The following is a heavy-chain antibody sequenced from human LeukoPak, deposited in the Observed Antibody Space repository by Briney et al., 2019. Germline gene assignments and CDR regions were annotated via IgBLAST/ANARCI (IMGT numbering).Heavy chain of an antibody. CDR2: IYHSGST. Sequence: SETLSLTCAVSGGYISSGGYSWNWIRQPPGEGLECIGYIYHSGSTSYNPSLKSRVTISVDRSKNQFSLKLRSVTAADTAVYYCDRVPLYYYGSGNGYDYYGLDVWGQGTTVTVSS. D-gene: IGHD3-10*01. V-gene: IGHV4-30-2*01. CDR3: DRVPLYYYGSGNGYDYYGLDV. J-gene: IGHJ6*02. CDR1: GGYISSGGYS.